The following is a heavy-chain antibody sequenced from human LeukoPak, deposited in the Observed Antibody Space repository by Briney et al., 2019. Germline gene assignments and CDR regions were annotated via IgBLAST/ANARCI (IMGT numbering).Heavy chain of an antibody. D-gene: IGHD3-22*01. CDR3: ARDQRAKKYFYDSSGSSAY. Sequence: TGGSLRLSCAASGFIFDDYEVNWVRQAPGKGLEWVAFISSSGTTDYYADSVKGRFIISKDNAKKSLYLEMNRLRAEDTAVYYCARDQRAKKYFYDSSGSSAYWGQGTQVTVSS. J-gene: IGHJ4*02. CDR2: ISSSGTTD. V-gene: IGHV3-48*03. CDR1: GFIFDDYE.